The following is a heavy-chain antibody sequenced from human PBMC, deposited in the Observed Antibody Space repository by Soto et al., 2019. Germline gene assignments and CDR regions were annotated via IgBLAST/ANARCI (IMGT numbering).Heavy chain of an antibody. CDR1: GFTFSSYW. D-gene: IGHD2-8*01. CDR2: IGGSSGNI. CDR3: ARTNGAYSNYFDY. J-gene: IGHJ4*02. Sequence: GGSLRLSCAASGFTFSSYWMYWVRQAPEKGLEWVSSIGGSSGNISYADSLKGRFTISRDNAKNSLYLQMNSLRVDDTAVYYCARTNGAYSNYFDYWGQGTLVTVSS. V-gene: IGHV3-21*01.